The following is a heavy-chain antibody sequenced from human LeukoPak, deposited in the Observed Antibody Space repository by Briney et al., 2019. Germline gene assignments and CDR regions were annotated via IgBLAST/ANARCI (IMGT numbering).Heavy chain of an antibody. CDR2: IYYSGST. V-gene: IGHV4-39*07. Sequence: SETLSLTCTVSGGSISSSSYYWGWIRQPPGKGLEWIGSIYYSGSTYYNPSLKSRVTISVDTSKNQFSLKVSSVTAADTAVYYCARDQRSGYSGYDYYYYYYMDVWGKGTAVTVSS. J-gene: IGHJ6*03. D-gene: IGHD5-12*01. CDR3: ARDQRSGYSGYDYYYYYYMDV. CDR1: GGSISSSSYY.